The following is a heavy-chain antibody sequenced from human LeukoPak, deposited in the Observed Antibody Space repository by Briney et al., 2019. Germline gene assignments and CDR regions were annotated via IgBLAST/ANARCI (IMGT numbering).Heavy chain of an antibody. J-gene: IGHJ4*02. CDR2: TIPIFGIA. CDR1: GGTFSSYA. V-gene: IGHV1-69*04. CDR3: ARDRATRSLYFDY. Sequence: EASVKVSCKASGGTFSSYAISWVRQAPGQGLEWMGRTIPIFGIANYAQKFQGRVTITADKSTSTAYMELSSLRSEDSAVYYCARDRATRSLYFDYWGQGTLVTVSS. D-gene: IGHD4-17*01.